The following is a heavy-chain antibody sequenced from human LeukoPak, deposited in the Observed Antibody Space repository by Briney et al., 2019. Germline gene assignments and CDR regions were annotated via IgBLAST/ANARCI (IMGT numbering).Heavy chain of an antibody. J-gene: IGHJ3*02. D-gene: IGHD3-22*01. CDR2: INPSSGGT. Sequence: ASVKVSCKASGYTFTGYYMHWVRQAPGQGLEWMGWINPSSGGTNYAQKFQDRVTVTRDTSISTVYMELSRLRSDDTAVYYCGRDYYDTSGDGAFDIWGQGTMVTVSS. V-gene: IGHV1-2*02. CDR3: GRDYYDTSGDGAFDI. CDR1: GYTFTGYY.